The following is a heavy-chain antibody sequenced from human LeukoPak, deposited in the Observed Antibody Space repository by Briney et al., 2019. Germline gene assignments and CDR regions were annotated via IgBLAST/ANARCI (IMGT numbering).Heavy chain of an antibody. V-gene: IGHV3-30*02. CDR3: AKKPYYYDSSGYYPDY. CDR2: IRYDGSNK. CDR1: GFTFSSYG. D-gene: IGHD3-22*01. J-gene: IGHJ4*02. Sequence: GGSLRLSCAASGFTFSSYGMHWVRQAPGKGLEWVAFIRYDGSNKYHADSVKGRFTTSRDNFKNKLYLQMNSLRAEDTAVYYCAKKPYYYDSSGYYPDYWGQGTLVTVSS.